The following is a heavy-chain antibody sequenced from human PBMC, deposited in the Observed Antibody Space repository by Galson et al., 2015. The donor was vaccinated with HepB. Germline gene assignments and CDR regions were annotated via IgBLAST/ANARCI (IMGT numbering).Heavy chain of an antibody. CDR3: ARPQTYYYDSSAHGAFDI. Sequence: SVKVSCKASGYTFTGYYMHWVRQAPGQGLECMGWINPNSGGTNYAQKFQGRVTMTRDTSISTAYMELSRLRSDDTAVYYCARPQTYYYDSSAHGAFDIWGQGTMVTVSS. CDR1: GYTFTGYY. J-gene: IGHJ3*02. V-gene: IGHV1-2*02. D-gene: IGHD3-22*01. CDR2: INPNSGGT.